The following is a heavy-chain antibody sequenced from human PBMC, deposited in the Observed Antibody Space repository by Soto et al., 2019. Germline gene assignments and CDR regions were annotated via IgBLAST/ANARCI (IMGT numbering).Heavy chain of an antibody. CDR2: ISSHGNDK. Sequence: PGGSLRLSCAASGFTFSDYALHWVRQAPGKGLEWVTVISSHGNDKYYADSVKGRFTISRDNARNSLYLQMNSLRAEDTAVYYCARVAVVTAAGTSDYWGQGTLVTVSS. V-gene: IGHV3-30*04. J-gene: IGHJ4*02. CDR1: GFTFSDYA. CDR3: ARVAVVTAAGTSDY. D-gene: IGHD6-13*01.